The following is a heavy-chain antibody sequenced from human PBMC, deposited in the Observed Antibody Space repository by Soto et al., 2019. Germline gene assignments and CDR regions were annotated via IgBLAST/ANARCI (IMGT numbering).Heavy chain of an antibody. CDR2: VNKSGYT. CDR3: AREDSIIIPAVSDF. D-gene: IGHD2-2*01. V-gene: IGHV3-21*01. Sequence: PGGSLRLSCGVSGFTFTNYGINWVRQAPGKGLEWVSSVNKSGYTYYSDSVKGRFTISRDNAKNSVSLQMNTLRAEDTAVYYCAREDSIIIPAVSDFWGQGTLVTVSS. CDR1: GFTFTNYG. J-gene: IGHJ4*02.